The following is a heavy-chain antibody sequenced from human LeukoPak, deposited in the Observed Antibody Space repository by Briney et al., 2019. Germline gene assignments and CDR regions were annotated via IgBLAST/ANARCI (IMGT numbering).Heavy chain of an antibody. CDR2: ITRSSDVI. J-gene: IGHJ6*03. CDR1: GFTFSSYT. CDR3: ARVSLYHYYMDV. V-gene: IGHV3-48*01. Sequence: TGGSLRLSCAASGFTFSSYTMNWVRQPPGKGLEWVSYITRSSDVIYYADSVKGRFTVSRDNAGNSMFLQMNSLRAEDMAVYYCARVSLYHYYMDVWGKGTTVTVSS.